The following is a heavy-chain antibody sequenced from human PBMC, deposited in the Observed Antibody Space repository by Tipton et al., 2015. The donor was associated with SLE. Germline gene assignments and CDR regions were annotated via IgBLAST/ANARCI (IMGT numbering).Heavy chain of an antibody. D-gene: IGHD4-23*01. Sequence: TLSLTCTVSGGSISSTSYYWGWIRQPPGEGLEWIGEINHSGSTNYNPSLKSRVTISVDTSKNQFSLKLSSVTAADTAVYYCARAFTTAVTNYFDYWGQGTLVTVSS. V-gene: IGHV4-39*07. CDR3: ARAFTTAVTNYFDY. J-gene: IGHJ4*02. CDR1: GGSISSTSYY. CDR2: INHSGST.